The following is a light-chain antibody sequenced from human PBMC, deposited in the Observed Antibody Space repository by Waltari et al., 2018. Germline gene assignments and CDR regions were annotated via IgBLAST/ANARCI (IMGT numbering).Light chain of an antibody. CDR2: RDN. CDR1: SNNFGNKG. J-gene: IGLJ3*02. V-gene: IGLV10-54*04. CDR3: SAWDTSLYVWV. Sequence: QAGLTQPPSVSKDLRQTATLTCAGDSNNFGNKGAAWLQQHQGHPPKLLSYRDNNRPSGISERFSASRSGNTASLTITGLQPEDEADYYCSAWDTSLYVWVFGGGTKVTVL.